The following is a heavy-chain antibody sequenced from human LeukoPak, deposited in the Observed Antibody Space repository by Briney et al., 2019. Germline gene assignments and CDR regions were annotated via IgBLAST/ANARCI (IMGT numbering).Heavy chain of an antibody. Sequence: GRSLRLSCAASGFTFSSYAMHWVRQAPGKGLEWVAVISYDGSNKYYADSVKGRFTISRDNSKNTLYLQMNSLRAEDTAVYYCAREARRYCSGGSCRNWFDPWGQGTLVTVFS. CDR3: AREARRYCSGGSCRNWFDP. V-gene: IGHV3-30-3*01. CDR1: GFTFSSYA. J-gene: IGHJ5*02. CDR2: ISYDGSNK. D-gene: IGHD2-15*01.